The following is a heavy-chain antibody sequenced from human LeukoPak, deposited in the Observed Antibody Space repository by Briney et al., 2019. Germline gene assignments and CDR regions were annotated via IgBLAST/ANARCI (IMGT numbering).Heavy chain of an antibody. V-gene: IGHV1-69*13. CDR3: ARDAWWAGYNYSPFDY. CDR1: GGTFSSYA. J-gene: IGHJ4*02. CDR2: IIPIFGTA. D-gene: IGHD5-24*01. Sequence: ASVKVSCKASGGTFSSYAIGWVRQAPGQGLEWMGGIIPIFGTANYAQKFQGRVTITADESTSTAYMELSSLRSEDTAVYYCARDAWWAGYNYSPFDYWGQGTLVTVSS.